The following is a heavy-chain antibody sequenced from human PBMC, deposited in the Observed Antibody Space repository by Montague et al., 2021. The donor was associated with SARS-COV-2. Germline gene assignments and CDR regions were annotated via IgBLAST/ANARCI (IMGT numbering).Heavy chain of an antibody. CDR2: TYYRSEWHT. CDR1: GDNVSITAAA. V-gene: IGHV6-1*01. D-gene: IGHD6-19*01. J-gene: IGHJ4*02. Sequence: CAISGDNVSITAAAWNWIRQSPSRGREWLGRTYYRSEWHTDYVVSVEGRLAIDADTSKNQFSLQLHSVTPEDSAVYYCASGWTLFDWGQGTLVTVSS. CDR3: ASGWTLFD.